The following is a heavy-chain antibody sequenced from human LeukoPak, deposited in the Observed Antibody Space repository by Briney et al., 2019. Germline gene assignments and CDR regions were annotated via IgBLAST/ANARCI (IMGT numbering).Heavy chain of an antibody. Sequence: GESLKISCKSSGDSFSNYWIGWVRQMPGKGLEWMGIIYPGESHTRYSPSFQGQVTISADKAISTAYLQWSSLKASDTAIYYCARQDGYSSGWYGVGFDPWGQGTLVTVSS. CDR3: ARQDGYSSGWYGVGFDP. CDR1: GDSFSNYW. CDR2: IYPGESHT. V-gene: IGHV5-51*01. J-gene: IGHJ5*02. D-gene: IGHD6-19*01.